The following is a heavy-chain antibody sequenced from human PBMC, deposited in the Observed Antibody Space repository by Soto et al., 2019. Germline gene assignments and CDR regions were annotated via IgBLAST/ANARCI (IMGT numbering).Heavy chain of an antibody. Sequence: SETLSLTCTVSGGSISSYYWSWIRQPPGKGLEWIGYIYYSGSTNYNPSLKSRVTISVDTSKNQFSLKLSSVTAADTAVYYCARSSEYQLLSVDYFDYWGQGTLVTVSS. CDR1: GGSISSYY. CDR2: IYYSGST. D-gene: IGHD2-2*01. V-gene: IGHV4-59*01. J-gene: IGHJ4*02. CDR3: ARSSEYQLLSVDYFDY.